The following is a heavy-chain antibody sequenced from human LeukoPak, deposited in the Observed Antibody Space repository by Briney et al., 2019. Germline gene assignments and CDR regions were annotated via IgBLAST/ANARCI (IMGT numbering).Heavy chain of an antibody. D-gene: IGHD1-26*01. V-gene: IGHV3-7*01. CDR2: IKEDGSQK. CDR1: GFPFSSYW. Sequence: PGGSLRLSCVASGFPFSSYWMSWVRQAPGKGLEWVANIKEDGSQKNYMDSVKGRFTIARDNAKNSLYLQMNSLRVEDTAVYYCARDRVSGSYNYWGQGILVSVSS. CDR3: ARDRVSGSYNY. J-gene: IGHJ4*02.